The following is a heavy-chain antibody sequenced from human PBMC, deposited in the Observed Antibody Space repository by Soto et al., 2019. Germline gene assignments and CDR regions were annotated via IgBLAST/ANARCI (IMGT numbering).Heavy chain of an antibody. D-gene: IGHD4-4*01. CDR1: GYDFTNSW. CDR3: ARQINYICGS. V-gene: IGHV5-51*01. Sequence: GESLKISCTGSGYDFTNSWIGWVRQMPGRGLEWMGIISARDSHATYSPSFQGQVTISIDGSINTAYLHWSSLGASDTAMYYCARQINYICGSWGQGTRVIASS. J-gene: IGHJ5*02. CDR2: ISARDSHA.